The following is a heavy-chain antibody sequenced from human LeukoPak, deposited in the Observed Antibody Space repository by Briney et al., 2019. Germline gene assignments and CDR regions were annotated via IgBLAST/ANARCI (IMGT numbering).Heavy chain of an antibody. V-gene: IGHV3-30*02. J-gene: IGHJ6*03. CDR2: IRYDGSNK. CDR1: GFTFSSYG. Sequence: GGSLRLSCAASGFTFSSYGMHWVRQAPGKGLEWVAFIRYDGSNKYYADSVKGRFTISRDNSKNTLCLQMNSLRAEDTAVYYCAREDYYYYYMDVWGKGTTVTVSS. CDR3: AREDYYYYYMDV.